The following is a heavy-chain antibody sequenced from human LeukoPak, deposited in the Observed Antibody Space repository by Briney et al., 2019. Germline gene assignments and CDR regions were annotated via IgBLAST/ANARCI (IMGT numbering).Heavy chain of an antibody. V-gene: IGHV4-4*02. CDR1: GFMFSNYW. J-gene: IGHJ4*02. CDR2: IYYSGST. CDR3: AREANYYGSGSYFEGTFDY. D-gene: IGHD3-10*01. Sequence: GSLRLSCAASGFMFSNYWMSWVRQPPGKGLEWIGSIYYSGSTYYNPSLKSRVTISIDTSKNEFSLKLTSVTPADTAVYYCAREANYYGSGSYFEGTFDYWGQGSLVTVSS.